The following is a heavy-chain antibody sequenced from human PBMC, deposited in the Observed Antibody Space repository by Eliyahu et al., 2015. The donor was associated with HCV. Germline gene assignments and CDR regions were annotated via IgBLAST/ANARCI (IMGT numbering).Heavy chain of an antibody. V-gene: IGHV3-23*01. J-gene: IGHJ4*02. CDR2: SDGST. CDR3: AKAKNWGAPSDY. Sequence: SDGSTYYADSVXXRFTISRDNSKNTLYLQMNSLXAXDKAVYYCAKAKNWGAPSDYWGQGTLVIVSS. D-gene: IGHD7-27*01.